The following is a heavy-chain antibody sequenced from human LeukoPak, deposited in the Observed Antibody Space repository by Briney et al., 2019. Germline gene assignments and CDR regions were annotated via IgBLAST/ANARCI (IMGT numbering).Heavy chain of an antibody. CDR1: GDSISSGSYY. CDR2: IYTSGST. Sequence: KPSETLSLTCTVSGDSISSGSYYWSWIRQPAGKGLEWIGRIYTSGSTNYNPSLKSRVTMSVDTSKNQFSLKLTSVTAADTAVYYCARVYYSNSYDYWYFDLWGRGTLVTVSS. D-gene: IGHD6-13*01. J-gene: IGHJ2*01. V-gene: IGHV4-61*02. CDR3: ARVYYSNSYDYWYFDL.